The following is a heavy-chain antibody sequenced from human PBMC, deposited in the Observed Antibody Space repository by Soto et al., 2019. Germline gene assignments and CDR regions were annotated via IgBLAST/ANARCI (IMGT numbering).Heavy chain of an antibody. V-gene: IGHV2-5*01. D-gene: IGHD3-22*01. J-gene: IGHJ4*02. CDR1: GFSLSTSGVG. CDR3: AHSPNYYDSSDPRRSFEY. CDR2: IYWNDDK. Sequence: GPTLVNPTQTLTLTCTFSGFSLSTSGVGVGWFRQPPGKALDWLALIYWNDDKHSSPSLRSRLTITKDTAKNQVVLTMTNIDPADTATYYGAHSPNYYDSSDPRRSFEYWGQGTLVTVSS.